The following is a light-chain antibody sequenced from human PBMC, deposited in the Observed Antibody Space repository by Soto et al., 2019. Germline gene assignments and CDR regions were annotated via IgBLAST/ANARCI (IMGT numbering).Light chain of an antibody. Sequence: QSALTQPPSASGTPGPRVTISCSGSSSNIGSNTVNWYQHLPGTAPKLLIYSKNQRPSGVPDRFSGSKSGTSASLAISGLQSEDEADYYCAAWDDSLNAWMFGGGTKLTVL. J-gene: IGLJ3*02. V-gene: IGLV1-44*01. CDR1: SSNIGSNT. CDR2: SKN. CDR3: AAWDDSLNAWM.